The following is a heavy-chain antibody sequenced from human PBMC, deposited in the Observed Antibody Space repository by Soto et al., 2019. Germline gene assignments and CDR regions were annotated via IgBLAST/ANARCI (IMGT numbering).Heavy chain of an antibody. Sequence: PSETLSLTCAVYGGSFSGYYWSWRRQPPGKGLEWIGEINHSGSTNYNPSLKSRVTISVDTSKNQFSLKLSSVTAADTAVYYCASRGAFSIAAAGTGYYFDYWGQGTLVTVSS. CDR2: INHSGST. V-gene: IGHV4-34*01. CDR1: GGSFSGYY. D-gene: IGHD6-13*01. CDR3: ASRGAFSIAAAGTGYYFDY. J-gene: IGHJ4*02.